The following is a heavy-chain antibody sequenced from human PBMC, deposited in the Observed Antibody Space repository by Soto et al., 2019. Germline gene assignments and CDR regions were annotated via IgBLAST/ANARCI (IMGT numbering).Heavy chain of an antibody. Sequence: GGALRLSCAACIFSVRAYAVNWVRQAPGKGLEWVSIISSSGADTYYADSVKGRFTMSRDNSKNTLYLQMNSLRADDTALYYCQKDLTPRDCYNDFDYSGQGTLVTVPS. CDR1: IFSVRAYA. CDR2: ISSSGADT. V-gene: IGHV3-23*01. J-gene: IGHJ4*02. D-gene: IGHD2-21*01. CDR3: QKDLTPRDCYNDFDY.